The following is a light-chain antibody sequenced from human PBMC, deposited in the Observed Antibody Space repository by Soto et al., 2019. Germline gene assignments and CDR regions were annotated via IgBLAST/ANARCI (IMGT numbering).Light chain of an antibody. Sequence: IQMTQSPSSLSASEGDRVTVTCRASQDISRRLDWFQQKPGKAPKFLIYHASCLQNGVPSRFRGSESGTDITLTLSVLQAEDLTTYYCLHAALFPRTFGQGTKVELK. CDR1: QDISRR. V-gene: IGKV1-12*01. CDR2: HAS. CDR3: LHAALFPRT. J-gene: IGKJ1*01.